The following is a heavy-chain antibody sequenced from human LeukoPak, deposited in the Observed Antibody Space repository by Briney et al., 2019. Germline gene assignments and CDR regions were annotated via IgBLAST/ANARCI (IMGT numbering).Heavy chain of an antibody. CDR1: GYTFTNYY. Sequence: ASVKLSCKASGYTFTNYYMHWVRQAPGQGLEWMGNLPPSVGSTSYAHKFQGSFAISRDTATSTVYMELSSLRSEDTAVYYCAREYGPSIWFDPWGQGTLVTVSS. CDR3: AREYGPSIWFDP. D-gene: IGHD3-10*01. CDR2: LPPSVGST. J-gene: IGHJ5*02. V-gene: IGHV1-46*01.